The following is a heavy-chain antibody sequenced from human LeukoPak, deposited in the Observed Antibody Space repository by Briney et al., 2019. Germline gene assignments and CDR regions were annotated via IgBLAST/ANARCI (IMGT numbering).Heavy chain of an antibody. CDR1: GFTVSSNY. CDR3: ASSTGKSYFYALDV. V-gene: IGHV3-66*01. Sequence: GGPLRLSCAASGFTVSSNYMSWVRQAPGKGLEWVSIIYNDGRTYYADSVKGRFTISRDNSKSTLYLQVNSPRAEDTALYYCASSTGKSYFYALDVWGQGTTVSVSS. CDR2: IYNDGRT. D-gene: IGHD2-2*01. J-gene: IGHJ6*02.